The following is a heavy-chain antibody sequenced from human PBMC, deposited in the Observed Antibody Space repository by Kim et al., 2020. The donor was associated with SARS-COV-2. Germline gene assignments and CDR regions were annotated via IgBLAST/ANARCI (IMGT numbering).Heavy chain of an antibody. CDR2: IWYDGSNK. D-gene: IGHD3-10*01. V-gene: IGHV3-33*01. J-gene: IGHJ4*02. CDR3: ARDFSGLGLDY. Sequence: GGSLRLSCAASGFTFSSYGMHWVRQAPGKGLEWVAVIWYDGSNKYYADSVKGRFTISRDNSKNTLYLQMNSLRAEDTAVYYCARDFSGLGLDYWGQGTLVTVSS. CDR1: GFTFSSYG.